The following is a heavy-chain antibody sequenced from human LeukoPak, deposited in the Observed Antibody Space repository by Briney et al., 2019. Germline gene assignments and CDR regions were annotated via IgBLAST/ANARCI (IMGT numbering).Heavy chain of an antibody. V-gene: IGHV3-9*01. CDR2: ISWRSGSI. Sequence: GGSLRLSCAASGFTFDDYAMHWVRQAPGKGLEWVSGISWRSGSIGYVDSVKGRFTITRDNAKNSLYLQMNSLRAEDTAVYYCARGGDTARWWAYWGQGTLVTVSS. J-gene: IGHJ4*02. CDR3: ARGGDTARWWAY. CDR1: GFTFDDYA. D-gene: IGHD5-18*01.